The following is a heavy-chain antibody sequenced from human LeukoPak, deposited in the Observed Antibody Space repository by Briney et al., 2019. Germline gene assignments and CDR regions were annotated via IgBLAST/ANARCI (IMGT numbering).Heavy chain of an antibody. J-gene: IGHJ5*02. CDR1: GVTFSSYA. CDR2: ISGSGGST. V-gene: IGHV3-23*01. Sequence: GGSLRLSCAASGVTFSSYAMSWVRQAPGKGLEWVSAISGSGGSTYYADSVKGRFTISRDNARNSLYLQMNSLRAEDTAVYYCASHSYGYNHWGQGTLVIVSS. CDR3: ASHSYGYNH. D-gene: IGHD3-16*01.